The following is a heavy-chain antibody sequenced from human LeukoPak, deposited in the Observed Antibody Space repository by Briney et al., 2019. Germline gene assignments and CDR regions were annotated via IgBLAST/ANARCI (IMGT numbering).Heavy chain of an antibody. V-gene: IGHV3-30*18. CDR3: AKDRGRYCSGGSCYSLDY. J-gene: IGHJ4*02. Sequence: GRSLRLSCAASGFTFSIYGMHWVRQAPGKGLERVAVISYDGSNKYYADSVKGRFTISRDNSKNTLYLQMNSLRAEDTAVYYCAKDRGRYCSGGSCYSLDYWGQGTLVTVSS. CDR1: GFTFSIYG. CDR2: ISYDGSNK. D-gene: IGHD2-15*01.